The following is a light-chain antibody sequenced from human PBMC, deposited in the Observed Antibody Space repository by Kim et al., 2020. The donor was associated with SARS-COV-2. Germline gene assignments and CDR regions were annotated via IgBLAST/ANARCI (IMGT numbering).Light chain of an antibody. CDR2: QDS. V-gene: IGLV3-1*01. J-gene: IGLJ1*01. Sequence: SYELTQPPSVSVAPGQTASITCGGNNMGDKSARWYQQKPGQSPVLVIYQDSKRPSGIPERFSGSHSGNTATLTISGAQAMDEADYYCQASDSSTDYVFGT. CDR3: QASDSSTDYV. CDR1: NMGDKS.